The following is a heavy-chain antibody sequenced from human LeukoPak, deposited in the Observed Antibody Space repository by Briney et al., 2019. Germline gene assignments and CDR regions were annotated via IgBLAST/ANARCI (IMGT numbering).Heavy chain of an antibody. V-gene: IGHV3-74*01. CDR1: GFTFTSYW. D-gene: IGHD6-13*01. J-gene: IGHJ3*02. CDR3: ARGRAGGPDVFDM. CDR2: LRNDDGST. Sequence: PGGSLRLSCAVSGFTFTSYWMHWVRQVPGKRLVWVARLRNDDGSTNYADSVKGRFTISRDSAKNTLYLQTIALRDEDTAMYYCARGRAGGPDVFDMWGQGTMVTVSS.